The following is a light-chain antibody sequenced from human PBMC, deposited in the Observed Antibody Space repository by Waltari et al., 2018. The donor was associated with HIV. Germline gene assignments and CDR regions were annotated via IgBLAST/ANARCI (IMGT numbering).Light chain of an antibody. J-gene: IGLJ2*01. V-gene: IGLV1-51*01. CDR3: GTWDSSLSAV. CDR2: DNK. CDR1: SSNIGNNY. Sequence: QSVLTQPPSVSAAPGQKVTISCSGSSSNIGNNYVSWYQQLPGPAPKLLIYDNKKRPSGIPDRFSGSKSGTSATLGITGRQTGDEADYYCGTWDSSLSAVFGGGTKLTVL.